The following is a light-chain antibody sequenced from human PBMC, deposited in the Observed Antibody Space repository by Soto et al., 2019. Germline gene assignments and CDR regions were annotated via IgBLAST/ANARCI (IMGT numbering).Light chain of an antibody. J-gene: IGKJ1*01. Sequence: DIPMTQFPSTLSASVGDRVTITCRASQSISNRLAWFQQKSGEAPNLLIHKASSLESGVTSRFSGSGSGTECTLAISSLQPDDFATYYCQQYNTYSWTFGQGTKVEIK. CDR3: QQYNTYSWT. V-gene: IGKV1-5*03. CDR1: QSISNR. CDR2: KAS.